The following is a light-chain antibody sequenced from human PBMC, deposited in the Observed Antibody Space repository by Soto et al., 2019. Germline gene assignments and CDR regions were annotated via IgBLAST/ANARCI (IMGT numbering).Light chain of an antibody. V-gene: IGKV1-5*03. J-gene: IGKJ1*01. CDR3: QHYNSYSEA. CDR1: QTISSW. CDR2: KAS. Sequence: DIQMTQSPSTLSLSVGDRFTITCRASQTISSWLAWYQQKPGKAPKLLIYKASTLKSGVPSRFSGSGSGTEFTLTISSLQPDDFATYYCQHYNSYSEAFGQGTKVDIK.